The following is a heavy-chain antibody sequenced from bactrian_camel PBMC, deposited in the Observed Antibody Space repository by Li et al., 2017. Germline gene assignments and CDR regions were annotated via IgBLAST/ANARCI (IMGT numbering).Heavy chain of an antibody. V-gene: IGHV3S1*01. J-gene: IGHJ4*01. CDR1: GHTYSRYS. CDR3: ARGYYSFSSTEFKY. Sequence: HVQLVESGGGSGQFGGSLRLSCVVSGHTYSRYSMGWFRQAPGKEREGVAAINSDDVTTNYADSVKGRFTISRDNTKKTVSLQLNSLKTEDTAMYYCARGYYSFSSTEFKYYGQGTQVTVS. CDR2: INSDDVTT. D-gene: IGHD2*01.